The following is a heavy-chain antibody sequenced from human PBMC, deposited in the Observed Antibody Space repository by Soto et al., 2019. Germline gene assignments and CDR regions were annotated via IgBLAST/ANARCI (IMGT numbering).Heavy chain of an antibody. CDR1: GGSISSGGYY. V-gene: IGHV4-31*03. CDR2: IYYSGST. Sequence: TLSLTCTVSGGSISSGGYYWSWIRQHPGKGLEWIGYIYYSGSTYYNPSLKSRVTISVDTSKNQFSLKLSSVTAADTAVYYCARATLLWFGELSYGMDVWGQGTTVTVSS. CDR3: ARATLLWFGELSYGMDV. D-gene: IGHD3-10*01. J-gene: IGHJ6*02.